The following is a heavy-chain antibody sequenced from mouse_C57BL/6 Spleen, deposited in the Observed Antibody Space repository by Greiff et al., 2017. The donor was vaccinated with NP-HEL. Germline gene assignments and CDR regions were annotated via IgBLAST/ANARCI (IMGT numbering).Heavy chain of an antibody. J-gene: IGHJ1*03. CDR1: GYSFTDYN. CDR3: AAYYGNFGGYFEV. Sequence: VQLQQSGPELVKPGASVKISCTASGYSFTDYNINWVKQSNGKSLEWIGVINPNYGTTSNNAQFKGKTTLTVAQCSSTSYMQLHSLTAEDSAVYDCAAYYGNFGGYFEVWGTGTTVTVAS. CDR2: INPNYGTT. V-gene: IGHV1-39*01. D-gene: IGHD2-10*01.